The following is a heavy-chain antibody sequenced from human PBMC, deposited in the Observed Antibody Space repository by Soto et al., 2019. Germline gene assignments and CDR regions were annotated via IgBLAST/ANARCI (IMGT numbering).Heavy chain of an antibody. CDR2: IIPILGIA. CDR3: ATGPRSPKQGLARD. J-gene: IGHJ4*02. D-gene: IGHD6-19*01. CDR1: GGTFSSYT. Sequence: QVQLVQSGAEVKKPGSSVKVSCKASGGTFSSYTISWVRQAPGQGLEWMGRIIPILGIANYAQKFQGRVTXXAXNXXSTAHMELSSLRSEDTAVYYCATGPRSPKQGLARDWGQGTLVTVSS. V-gene: IGHV1-69*02.